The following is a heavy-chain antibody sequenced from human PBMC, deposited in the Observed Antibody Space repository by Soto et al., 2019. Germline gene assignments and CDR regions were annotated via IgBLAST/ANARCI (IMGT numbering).Heavy chain of an antibody. CDR3: ARDNGLAGSFDP. D-gene: IGHD2-21*01. Sequence: GGSLRLSCAASGFTFSTYSMNWVRQAPGKGLEWVSYISYTSSTIYYADSVKGRFTISRDNAKNSLFLQMNSLRDEDTAVYYCARDNGLAGSFDPWGQGTLVTVSS. V-gene: IGHV3-48*02. CDR1: GFTFSTYS. CDR2: ISYTSSTI. J-gene: IGHJ5*02.